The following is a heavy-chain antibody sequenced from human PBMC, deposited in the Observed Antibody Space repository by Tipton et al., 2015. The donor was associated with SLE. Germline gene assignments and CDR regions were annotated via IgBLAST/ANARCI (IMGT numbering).Heavy chain of an antibody. CDR2: IYYSGST. J-gene: IGHJ4*02. CDR1: GGSISSYY. Sequence: TLSLTCTVSGGSISSYYWSWIRQPPGKGLEWIGYIYYSGSTNYNPSLKSRVTISVDTSKNQFSLKLSSVTAADTAVYYCATKWPGGFDYWGQGALVTVSS. CDR3: ATKWPGGFDY. D-gene: IGHD2-8*01. V-gene: IGHV4-59*01.